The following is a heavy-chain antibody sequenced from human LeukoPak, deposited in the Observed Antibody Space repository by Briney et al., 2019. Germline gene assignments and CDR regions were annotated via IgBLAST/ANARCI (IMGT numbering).Heavy chain of an antibody. V-gene: IGHV4-59*08. Sequence: PSETLSLTCTVSGGSMSSYYWSWIRQSPGKGLEWVGYISYSGTTNYNPSLKSRVTMSVDTSKNQFSLKLTSVTAADTAVYYCARRLRQNLFDPWGQGTLVTVSS. J-gene: IGHJ5*02. CDR1: GGSMSSYY. D-gene: IGHD4-17*01. CDR3: ARRLRQNLFDP. CDR2: ISYSGTT.